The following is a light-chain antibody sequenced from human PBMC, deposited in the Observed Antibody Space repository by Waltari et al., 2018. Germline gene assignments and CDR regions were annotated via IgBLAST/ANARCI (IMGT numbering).Light chain of an antibody. CDR1: SSGAGNYDL. CDR3: CSYAGLGIYV. J-gene: IGLJ1*01. CDR2: EVT. V-gene: IGLV2-23*02. Sequence: QSGLTQPAPVSGSPGQSITMSCTGTSSGAGNYDLDSWYPQYPGKAPKLVVYEVTRRSSGVSDRFSGSKSGNTASLTIYGLQSEDEADYYCCSYAGLGIYVFGTGTKVTVL.